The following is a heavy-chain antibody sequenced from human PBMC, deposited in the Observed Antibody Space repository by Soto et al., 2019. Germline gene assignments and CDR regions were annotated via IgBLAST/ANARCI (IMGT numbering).Heavy chain of an antibody. CDR3: ARVDFWSGYYKSKGDY. Sequence: PSETLSLTCTVSGGSVSSGSYYWSWIRQPPGKGLEWIGYIFYTGSTNYNPSLKSRLTISVDMSKNQFSLKLGSVTAADTAVYYCARVDFWSGYYKSKGDYWRQGTLVTVSS. CDR1: GGSVSSGSYY. J-gene: IGHJ4*02. D-gene: IGHD3-3*01. V-gene: IGHV4-61*01. CDR2: IFYTGST.